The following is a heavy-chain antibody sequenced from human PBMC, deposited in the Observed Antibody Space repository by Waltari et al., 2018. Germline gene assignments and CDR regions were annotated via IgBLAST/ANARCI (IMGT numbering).Heavy chain of an antibody. J-gene: IGHJ4*02. V-gene: IGHV1-2*02. CDR2: INPKNGDT. CDR1: GYRSTDHH. CDR3: ARDPGPIVGAPDY. D-gene: IGHD1-26*01. Sequence: QVQLVQSGTEVKKPGASVKVSCPPSGYRSTDHHLHWVRQTPGEGLHWLGWINPKNGDTGYAQNFLGRVTMTRDTSINTVYMDLSGLRSDDTAVFYCARDPGPIVGAPDYWGQGTLVTVSS.